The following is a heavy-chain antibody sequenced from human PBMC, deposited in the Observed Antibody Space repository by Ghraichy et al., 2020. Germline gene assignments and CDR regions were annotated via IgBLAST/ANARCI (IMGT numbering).Heavy chain of an antibody. CDR3: ARTSDYYYFMDV. V-gene: IGHV4-39*01. Sequence: SETLSLTCTVSGGSVNNYRYYWGWIRQPPGKGLEWIGSFYYSGSTYYNPSLDSRITISADTSKNQFSLKLTAVTAADTAVYYCARTSDYYYFMDVWGKGTTVTVS. CDR2: FYYSGST. CDR1: GGSVNNYRYY. J-gene: IGHJ6*03.